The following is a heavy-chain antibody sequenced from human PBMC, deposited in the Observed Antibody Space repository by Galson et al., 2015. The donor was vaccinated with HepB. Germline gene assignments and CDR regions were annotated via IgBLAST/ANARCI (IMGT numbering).Heavy chain of an antibody. CDR2: ISDRGDV. CDR3: GRGGVRTPGL. D-gene: IGHD3-10*01. CDR1: GGSFHGVF. V-gene: IGHV4-34*10. J-gene: IGHJ4*02. Sequence: ETLSLTCAVYGGSFHGVFWTWIRQRPGKGLEWLGEISDRGDVNYNPSLGGRVTMSVDSYKKQFSLTVDSVIAADTATYYCGRGGVRTPGLWGQGTAVTVSS.